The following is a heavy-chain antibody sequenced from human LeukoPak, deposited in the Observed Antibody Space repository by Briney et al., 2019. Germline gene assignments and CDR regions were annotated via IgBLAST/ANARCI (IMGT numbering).Heavy chain of an antibody. V-gene: IGHV3-74*01. Sequence: GGSLRLSCAASGFTFSTYAVNWVRQAPGKGLVWVSRVKYDGSTTTYADSVKGRFTISRDNAKNILYLQMNSLRVEDTAVYYCARDLDWLLFDYWGQGTLVTVSS. CDR3: ARDLDWLLFDY. J-gene: IGHJ4*02. D-gene: IGHD3-9*01. CDR1: GFTFSTYA. CDR2: VKYDGSTT.